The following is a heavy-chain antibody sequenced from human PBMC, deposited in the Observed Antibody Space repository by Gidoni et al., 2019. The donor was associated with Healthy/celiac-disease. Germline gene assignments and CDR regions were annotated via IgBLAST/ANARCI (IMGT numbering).Heavy chain of an antibody. V-gene: IGHV3-7*03. J-gene: IGHJ6*02. CDR2: IKQDGSEK. D-gene: IGHD2-21*01. Sequence: EVQLVESGGGLVQPGGSLSLSCAASGFTFSSYWMSWVRQAPGKGLEWVANIKQDGSEKYYVDSVKGRVTISRDNAKNSLYLQMNSLRAEDTAVYYCARDIEVVDFSYYYGMDVWGQGTTVTVSS. CDR1: GFTFSSYW. CDR3: ARDIEVVDFSYYYGMDV.